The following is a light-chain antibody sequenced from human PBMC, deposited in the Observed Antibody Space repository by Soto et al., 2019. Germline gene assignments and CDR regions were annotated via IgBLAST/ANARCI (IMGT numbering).Light chain of an antibody. J-gene: IGKJ4*01. V-gene: IGKV3-20*01. Sequence: EIVLTQSPDTLSLSPGERATLSCRASQSVSSSSLAWYQQKPGQAPRLLIYGASSRATGIPDRFSGSGSGTDFTLTISRLEPADFAVYYCQQYGSSPLTFGGGTKLEIK. CDR3: QQYGSSPLT. CDR2: GAS. CDR1: QSVSSSS.